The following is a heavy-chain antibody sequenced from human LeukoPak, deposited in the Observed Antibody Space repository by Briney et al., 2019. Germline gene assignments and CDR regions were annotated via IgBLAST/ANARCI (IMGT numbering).Heavy chain of an antibody. J-gene: IGHJ4*02. CDR1: GFTFSSYA. CDR2: ISGSGGST. CDR3: AKAPGHVLRYFDWLFFDY. V-gene: IGHV3-23*01. Sequence: GGSLRLSCAASGFTFSSYAMSWVRQAPGKGLEWVSAISGSGGSTYYADSVKGRFTVSRDNSKNTLYLQMNSLRAEDTAVYYCAKAPGHVLRYFDWLFFDYWGQGTLVTVSS. D-gene: IGHD3-9*01.